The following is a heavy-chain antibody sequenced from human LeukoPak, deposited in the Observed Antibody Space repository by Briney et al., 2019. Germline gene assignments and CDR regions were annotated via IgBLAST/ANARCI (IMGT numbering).Heavy chain of an antibody. CDR2: ISYDGSNK. J-gene: IGHJ4*02. Sequence: GGSLRLSCAASGFTFSSYGMHWVRQAPGKGLEWVAVISYDGSNKYYADSVKGRFTISRDNSKNTLYPQMNSLRDEDTAVYYCAKDQSQIVVVITTLDYWGQGPLVTVSS. D-gene: IGHD3-22*01. CDR1: GFTFSSYG. V-gene: IGHV3-30*18. CDR3: AKDQSQIVVVITTLDY.